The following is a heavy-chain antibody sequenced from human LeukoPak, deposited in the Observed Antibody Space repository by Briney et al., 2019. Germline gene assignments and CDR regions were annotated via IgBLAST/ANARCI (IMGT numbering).Heavy chain of an antibody. Sequence: EGSLRLSCAASGFTFSSYSMNWVRQAPGKGLEWVSSISSSSSYIYYADSVKGRFTISRDNSKNTLYVQMNSLTAEDTAIYYCAKATGNLGNWGQGTLVTVSS. CDR3: AKATGNLGN. CDR2: ISSSSSYI. V-gene: IGHV3-21*04. CDR1: GFTFSSYS. D-gene: IGHD1-1*01. J-gene: IGHJ4*02.